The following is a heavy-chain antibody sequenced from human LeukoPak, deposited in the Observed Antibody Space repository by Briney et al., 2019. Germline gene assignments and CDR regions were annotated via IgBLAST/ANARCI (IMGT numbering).Heavy chain of an antibody. V-gene: IGHV3-33*01. CDR1: GFTFSSYG. CDR3: ARDPGSSSFDY. Sequence: GGSLRLSCAASGFTFSSYGMHWVRQAPGKGLEWVAVIWYDGSNKYYADSVKGRFTISRDNAKNSLYLQMNSLRADDTAMYYCARDPGSSSFDYWGQGSLVTVSS. CDR2: IWYDGSNK. J-gene: IGHJ4*02. D-gene: IGHD6-13*01.